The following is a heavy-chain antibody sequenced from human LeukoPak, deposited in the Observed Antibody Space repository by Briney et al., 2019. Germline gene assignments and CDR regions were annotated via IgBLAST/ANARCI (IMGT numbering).Heavy chain of an antibody. Sequence: PGASVKVSCKASGGTFSSYAISWVRQAPGQGLEWMGGIIPIFGTANYAQKFQGRVTITTDESTSTAYMELSSLRSEDTAVYYCASPSLGVRGVIITSPFDYYYMDVWGKGTTVTVSS. CDR3: ASPSLGVRGVIITSPFDYYYMDV. V-gene: IGHV1-69*05. CDR2: IIPIFGTA. J-gene: IGHJ6*03. D-gene: IGHD3-10*01. CDR1: GGTFSSYA.